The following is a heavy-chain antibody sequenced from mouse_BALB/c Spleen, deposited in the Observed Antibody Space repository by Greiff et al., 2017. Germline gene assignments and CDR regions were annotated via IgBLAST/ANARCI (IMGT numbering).Heavy chain of an antibody. V-gene: IGHV5-9-4*01. J-gene: IGHJ1*01. CDR1: GFTFSSYA. Sequence: EVMLVESGGGLVKPGGSLKLSCAASGFTFSSYAMSWVRQSPEKRLEWVAEISSGGSYTYYPDTVTGRFTISRDNAKNTLYLEMSSLRSEDTAMYYCARDRYGSSYGYFDVWGAGTTVTVSS. CDR2: ISSGGSYT. D-gene: IGHD1-1*01. CDR3: ARDRYGSSYGYFDV.